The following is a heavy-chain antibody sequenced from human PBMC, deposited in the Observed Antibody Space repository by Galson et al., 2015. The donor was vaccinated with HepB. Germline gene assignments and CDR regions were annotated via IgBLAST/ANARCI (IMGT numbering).Heavy chain of an antibody. CDR1: GFTFGDYA. CDR2: IRSKAYGGTT. Sequence: SLRLSCAASGFTFGDYAMSWFRQAPGKGLEWVGFIRSKAYGGTTEYAASVKGRFTISRDDSKSIAYLQMNSLKTEDTAVYYCTRAVTYYDFWSGYFVGAFDIWGQGTMVTVSS. V-gene: IGHV3-49*03. CDR3: TRAVTYYDFWSGYFVGAFDI. J-gene: IGHJ3*02. D-gene: IGHD3-3*01.